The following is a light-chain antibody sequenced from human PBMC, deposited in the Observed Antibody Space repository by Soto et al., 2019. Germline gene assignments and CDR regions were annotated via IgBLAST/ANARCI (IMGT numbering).Light chain of an antibody. J-gene: IGLJ3*02. V-gene: IGLV4-60*02. CDR3: ETWDSNTRV. CDR2: LEGSGSH. Sequence: QLVLTQSSSASASLGSSVKLTCTLSSGHSSYIIAWHQQQPGKAPRYLMKLEGSGSHNKGSGVPDRFSGSSSGADRYLTISNLQFEDEADYYCETWDSNTRVFGGGTKVTVL. CDR1: SGHSSYI.